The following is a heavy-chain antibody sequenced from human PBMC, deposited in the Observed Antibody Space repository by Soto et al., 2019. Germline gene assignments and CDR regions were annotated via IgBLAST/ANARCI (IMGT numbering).Heavy chain of an antibody. D-gene: IGHD3-22*01. J-gene: IGHJ6*02. Sequence: GGSLRLSCAASGFTFSSYWMSWVRQAPGKGLEWVANIKQDGSEKYYVDSVNGRFTISRDNAKNSLYLQMNSLRAEDTAVYYCARGERYYDSSGYYWNYYGMDVWGQGTTVTVSS. CDR1: GFTFSSYW. V-gene: IGHV3-7*01. CDR2: IKQDGSEK. CDR3: ARGERYYDSSGYYWNYYGMDV.